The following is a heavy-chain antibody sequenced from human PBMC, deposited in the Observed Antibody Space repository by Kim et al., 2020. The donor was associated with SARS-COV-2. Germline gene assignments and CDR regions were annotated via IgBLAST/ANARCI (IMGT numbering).Heavy chain of an antibody. Sequence: SETLSRTCTVSGGSISSYYWSWIRQPPGKGLEWIGYIYYSGSTNYNPSLKSRVTISVDTSKNQFSLKLSSVTAADTAVYYCARSRTGEDVWGQGTLVTVSS. V-gene: IGHV4-59*01. D-gene: IGHD7-27*01. CDR3: ARSRTGEDV. J-gene: IGHJ4*02. CDR1: GGSISSYY. CDR2: IYYSGST.